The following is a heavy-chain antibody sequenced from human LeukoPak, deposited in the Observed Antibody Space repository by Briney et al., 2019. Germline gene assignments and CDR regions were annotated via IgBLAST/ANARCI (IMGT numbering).Heavy chain of an antibody. CDR3: ASIPLSGYDYVFDY. J-gene: IGHJ4*02. V-gene: IGHV4-34*01. Sequence: SETLSLTCAVYGGSFSGYYWSWIRQPPGKGLEWIGEINHSGSTNYNPSLKSRVTISVDTSKNQFSLKLSSVTAADTAVYYCASIPLSGYDYVFDYWGQGTLVTVSS. CDR2: INHSGST. CDR1: GGSFSGYY. D-gene: IGHD5-12*01.